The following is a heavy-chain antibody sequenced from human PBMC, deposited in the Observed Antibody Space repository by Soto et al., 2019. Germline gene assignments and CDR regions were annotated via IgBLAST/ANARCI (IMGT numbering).Heavy chain of an antibody. D-gene: IGHD2-15*01. J-gene: IGHJ6*02. CDR1: GYTFTSYY. CDR3: ARDTCCGSCYHDTYYDGKAV. Sequence: SVKVSCKASGYTFTSYYMHWVRQAPGQGLEWMGGIIPIFGTANYAQKFQGRVTITADESTSTAYMELSSLRSEDTAVYYCARDTCCGSCYHDTYYDGKAVSTQGTT. CDR2: IIPIFGTA. V-gene: IGHV1-69*13.